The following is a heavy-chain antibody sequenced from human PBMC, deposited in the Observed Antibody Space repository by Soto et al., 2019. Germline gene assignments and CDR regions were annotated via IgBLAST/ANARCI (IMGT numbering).Heavy chain of an antibody. CDR3: ARDEYSSGWYRYYYYYGMDV. J-gene: IGHJ6*02. CDR2: ISYDGSNK. CDR1: GFTFSSYA. D-gene: IGHD6-19*01. Sequence: QVQLVESGGGVVQPGRSLRLSCAASGFTFSSYAMHWVRQAPGKGLEWVAVISYDGSNKYYADSVKGRFTISRDNSKNTLYLQINSLRAEDTAVYYCARDEYSSGWYRYYYYYGMDVWGQGTTVTDSS. V-gene: IGHV3-30-3*01.